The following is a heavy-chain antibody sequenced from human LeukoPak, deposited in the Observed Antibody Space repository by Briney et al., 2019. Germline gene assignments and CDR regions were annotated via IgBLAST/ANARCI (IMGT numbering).Heavy chain of an antibody. CDR2: INPSGGST. Sequence: ASVKVSCKASGYTFTTYYLHWVRQPPGQGLEWMGFINPSGGSTSYAQKFQGRVTMTRVTSTSTVYMELSSLRSEDTAVYYCARNVDSGLDYWGQGTLVTVSS. V-gene: IGHV1-46*03. J-gene: IGHJ4*02. D-gene: IGHD3-10*01. CDR1: GYTFTTYY. CDR3: ARNVDSGLDY.